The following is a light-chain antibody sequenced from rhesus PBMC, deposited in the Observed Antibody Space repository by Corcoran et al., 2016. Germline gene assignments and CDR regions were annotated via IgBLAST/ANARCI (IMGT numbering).Light chain of an antibody. V-gene: IGKV3-10*01. CDR2: GAS. CDR3: YQHSSGYS. Sequence: PATLSLSPGERATLSCRASQSVSSYLAWYQQKPGQAPRLLIYGASSRATGIPDRFSGSGSGTDVTLTISSLEPEDVGVYHCYQHSSGYSFGQGTKVEIK. CDR1: QSVSSY. J-gene: IGKJ2*01.